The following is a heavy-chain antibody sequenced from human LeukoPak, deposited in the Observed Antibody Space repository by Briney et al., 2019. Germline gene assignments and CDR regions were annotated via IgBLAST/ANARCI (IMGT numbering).Heavy chain of an antibody. J-gene: IGHJ4*02. CDR1: GFTFSNYW. Sequence: PGGSLRLSCAASGFTFSNYWMSWVRQAPGKGLEWVANIKQDGSEKYYVDSVKGRFTISRDNAKSSLFLQLNSLRAEDTAVYYCARDSSPGYYDYVWGTYPRHWGQGTLVTVSS. V-gene: IGHV3-7*05. D-gene: IGHD3-16*02. CDR3: ARDSSPGYYDYVWGTYPRH. CDR2: IKQDGSEK.